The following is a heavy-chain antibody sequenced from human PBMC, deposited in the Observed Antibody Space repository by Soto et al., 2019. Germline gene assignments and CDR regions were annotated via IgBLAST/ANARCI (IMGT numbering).Heavy chain of an antibody. CDR3: ARGIGYCSSTSCYRGPYYYYGMDV. V-gene: IGHV4-59*01. CDR1: GGSISSYY. CDR2: IYYSGST. D-gene: IGHD2-2*02. Sequence: PSETLSLTCTVSGGSISSYYWSWIRQPPGKGLEWIGYIYYSGSTNYNPSLKSRVTISVDTSKNQFSLKLSSVTAADTAVYYCARGIGYCSSTSCYRGPYYYYGMDVWGQGTTVTVSS. J-gene: IGHJ6*02.